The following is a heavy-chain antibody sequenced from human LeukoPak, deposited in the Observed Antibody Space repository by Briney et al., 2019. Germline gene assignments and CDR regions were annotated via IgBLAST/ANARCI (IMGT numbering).Heavy chain of an antibody. D-gene: IGHD4-17*01. Sequence: GASVKVSCKASGYTFTSYDINWVRQATGQGLEWMGWMNPNSGNTGYAQKFQGRVTMTRNTSISTAYMELSSLTSEDTAVYYCARGHDYGDYLLYYYYYYYMDVWGKGTTVTVSS. CDR3: ARGHDYGDYLLYYYYYYYMDV. V-gene: IGHV1-8*01. CDR1: GYTFTSYD. CDR2: MNPNSGNT. J-gene: IGHJ6*03.